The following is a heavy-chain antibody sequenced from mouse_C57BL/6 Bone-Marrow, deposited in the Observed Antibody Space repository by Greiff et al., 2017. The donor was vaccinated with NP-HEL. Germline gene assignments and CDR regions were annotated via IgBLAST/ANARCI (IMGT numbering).Heavy chain of an antibody. CDR3: ARTPPYYGYGEIFDY. CDR1: GFTFSDYG. Sequence: EVKLVESGGGLVKPGGSLKLSCAASGFTFSDYGMHWVRQAPEKGLEWVAYISSGSSTIYYADTVKGRFPISRDNAKNTLFLQMTSLRSEDTAMYYCARTPPYYGYGEIFDYWGQGTTLTVSS. D-gene: IGHD2-9*01. CDR2: ISSGSSTI. J-gene: IGHJ2*01. V-gene: IGHV5-17*01.